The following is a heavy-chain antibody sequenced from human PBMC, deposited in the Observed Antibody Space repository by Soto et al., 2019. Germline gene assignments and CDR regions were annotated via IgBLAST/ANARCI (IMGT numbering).Heavy chain of an antibody. CDR2: ISWDGGST. CDR3: AKDLDGRDGYNYGILDYYGMDV. J-gene: IGHJ6*02. CDR1: GFTFDDYT. V-gene: IGHV3-43*01. Sequence: GGSLRLSCAASGFTFDDYTMHWVRQAPGKGLEWVSLISWDGGSTYYADSVKGRFTIARDNSKNSLYLQMNSLRTEDTALYYCAKDLDGRDGYNYGILDYYGMDVWGQGTTVTVSS. D-gene: IGHD5-12*01.